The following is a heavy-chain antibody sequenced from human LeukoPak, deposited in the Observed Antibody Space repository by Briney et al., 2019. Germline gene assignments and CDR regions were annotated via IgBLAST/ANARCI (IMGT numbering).Heavy chain of an antibody. D-gene: IGHD3-3*01. V-gene: IGHV3-23*01. CDR1: GFTFSSYA. J-gene: IGHJ4*02. CDR3: AKDPTIFGVVIMGAPFDY. CDR2: ISGSGGST. Sequence: GGSLRLSCAASGFTFSSYAMSWVRQAPGKGLEWVSAISGSGGSTYYADSVKGRFTISRDNSKNTLYLQMNSLRAEDTAVYYCAKDPTIFGVVIMGAPFDYWGQGTLVTVSS.